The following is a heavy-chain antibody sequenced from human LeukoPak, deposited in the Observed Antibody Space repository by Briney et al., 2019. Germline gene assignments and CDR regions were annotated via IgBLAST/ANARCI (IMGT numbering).Heavy chain of an antibody. V-gene: IGHV3-23*01. D-gene: IGHD2-21*01. J-gene: IGHJ6*03. Sequence: PGGTLRLSCEASQFTFSRFAMSWIRQAPGTGLEWVSTLSGSGTATYYADSVKGRFTTSRDNSKDTLYLQMDNLGADDTAVYYCAKHLGSHSFLFYYMDVWGTGTSVIVSS. CDR2: LSGSGTAT. CDR1: QFTFSRFA. CDR3: AKHLGSHSFLFYYMDV.